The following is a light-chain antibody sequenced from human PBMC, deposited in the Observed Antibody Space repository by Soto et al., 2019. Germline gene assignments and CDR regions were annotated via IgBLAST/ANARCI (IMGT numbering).Light chain of an antibody. V-gene: IGKV2-24*01. CDR1: QSLVYSDGNSY. Sequence: DIVMTQTPLSSPVTLGQPASISCRSSQSLVYSDGNSYLSWLQQRPGQPPRLLIYRIPNRFSGVPDRFSGSGAGTEFTLKISRVEAEDVGVYYCMQAAQFPWTFGQGTKVEIK. CDR3: MQAAQFPWT. CDR2: RIP. J-gene: IGKJ1*01.